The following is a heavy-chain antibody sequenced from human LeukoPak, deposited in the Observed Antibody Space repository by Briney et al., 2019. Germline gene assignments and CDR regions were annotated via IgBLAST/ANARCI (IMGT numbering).Heavy chain of an antibody. J-gene: IGHJ3*02. CDR3: ARDVRVGRLLDAFDI. CDR1: GFTFSSYT. V-gene: IGHV3-21*06. D-gene: IGHD2-21*01. Sequence: GGSLRLSCAASGFTFSSYTMSWVRQAPGKGLEVMSSITSSSNFIFYADSVKGRFSLSRDNAKNSLYLQMDRLRAGDTAVYYCARDVRVGRLLDAFDIWGRGTMVTVSS. CDR2: ITSSSNFI.